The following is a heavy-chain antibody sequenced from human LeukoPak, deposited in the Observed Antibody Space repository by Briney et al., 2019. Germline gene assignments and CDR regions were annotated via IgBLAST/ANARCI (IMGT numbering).Heavy chain of an antibody. CDR3: ARVHRRDGYNFDY. J-gene: IGHJ4*02. V-gene: IGHV1-18*04. CDR1: GYTFTDYY. CDR2: ISAYNGNT. D-gene: IGHD5-24*01. Sequence: ASEKVSCKASGYTFTDYYIHWVRQAPGQGLEWMGWISAYNGNTNYAQKLQGRVTMTTDTSTSTAYMELRSLRSDDTAVYYCARVHRRDGYNFDYWGQGTLVTVSS.